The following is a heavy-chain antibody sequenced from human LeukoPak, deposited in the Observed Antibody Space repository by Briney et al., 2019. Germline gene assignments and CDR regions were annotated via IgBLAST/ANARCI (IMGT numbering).Heavy chain of an antibody. CDR1: GFTFSSYA. Sequence: GGSLRLSCAASGFTFSSYAMHWVRQAPGKGLEYVSAISSNGDSTYYADSVKGRFTISRDNSKNTLYLQMNSLRGEDTAVYYCAKSLRTRIYYFDYWGQGTLVTVSS. J-gene: IGHJ4*02. V-gene: IGHV3-64*02. CDR3: AKSLRTRIYYFDY. CDR2: ISSNGDST. D-gene: IGHD1-7*01.